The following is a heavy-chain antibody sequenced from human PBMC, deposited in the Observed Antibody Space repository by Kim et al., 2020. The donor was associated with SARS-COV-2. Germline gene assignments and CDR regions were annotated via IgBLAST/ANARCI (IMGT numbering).Heavy chain of an antibody. D-gene: IGHD1-20*01. J-gene: IGHJ4*02. CDR2: SNAV. Sequence: SNAVNYADSVKGRFTIARDNAKNSLFLQMNSLRDEDAAVYYCARGIRAAYWGQGTLVTVSS. CDR3: ARGIRAAY. V-gene: IGHV3-48*02.